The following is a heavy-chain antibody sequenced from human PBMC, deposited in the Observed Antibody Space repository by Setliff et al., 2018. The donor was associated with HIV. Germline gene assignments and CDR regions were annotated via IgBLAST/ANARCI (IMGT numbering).Heavy chain of an antibody. V-gene: IGHV1-18*01. CDR2: ISIYNGNV. J-gene: IGHJ4*02. CDR1: GYSFISHD. Sequence: ASVKVSCKASGYSFISHDINWVRQAPGQGLEWMGRISIYNGNVNTAPKFQGRITMTTDTSTNTAYLELRSLRSDDTAVYYCARDDDVIMVVVGGDYWGQGTLVPSPQ. CDR3: ARDDDVIMVVVGGDY. D-gene: IGHD3-22*01.